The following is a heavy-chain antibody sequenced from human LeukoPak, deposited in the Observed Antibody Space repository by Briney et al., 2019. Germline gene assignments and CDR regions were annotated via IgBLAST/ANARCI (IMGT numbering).Heavy chain of an antibody. CDR2: IYYSGST. D-gene: IGHD3-22*01. CDR1: GGSISSYY. CDR3: ARGGHYYDSSGYPFEY. V-gene: IGHV4-59*01. J-gene: IGHJ4*02. Sequence: SETLSLTCTVSGGSISSYYWSWIRQPPGKGLEWIGYIYYSGSTNYNPSLKSRVTISVDTSKNQFSLKLSSVTAADTAVYYCARGGHYYDSSGYPFEYWGQGTLVTVSS.